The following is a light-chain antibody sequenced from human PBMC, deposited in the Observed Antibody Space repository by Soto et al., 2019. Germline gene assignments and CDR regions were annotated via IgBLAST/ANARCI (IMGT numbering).Light chain of an antibody. J-gene: IGKJ1*01. V-gene: IGKV1-6*01. Sequence: IQMTQSPSSLSASVGDRVTITCQASQDINNYLNWYQQKPGKAPKLLIYDASTLETGVPSGFSGSGSGTDFTLTISSLQPEDFATYYCLLDFSYFWAFGQGTKVDIK. CDR1: QDINNY. CDR3: LLDFSYFWA. CDR2: DAS.